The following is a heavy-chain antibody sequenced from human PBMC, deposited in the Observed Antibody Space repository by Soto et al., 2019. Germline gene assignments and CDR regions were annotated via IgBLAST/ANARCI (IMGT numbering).Heavy chain of an antibody. Sequence: SVKVSCKASGGTFSRYAISWVRQAPGQGLEWMGGIIPIFGTANYAQKFQGRVTITADESTSTAYMELSSLRSEDTAVYYCARDMSRSAMVLDPWGQGTLVTVSS. V-gene: IGHV1-69*13. CDR2: IIPIFGTA. D-gene: IGHD5-18*01. CDR3: ARDMSRSAMVLDP. CDR1: GGTFSRYA. J-gene: IGHJ5*02.